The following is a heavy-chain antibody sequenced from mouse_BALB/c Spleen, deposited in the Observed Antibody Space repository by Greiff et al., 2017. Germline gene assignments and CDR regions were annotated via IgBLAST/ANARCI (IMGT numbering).Heavy chain of an antibody. CDR2: INSNGGST. J-gene: IGHJ4*01. CDR3: ARVYYMDY. Sequence: EVNVVESGGGLVQPGGSLKLSCAASGFTFSSYGMSWVRQTPDKRLELVATINSNGGSTYYPDSVKGRFTISRDNAKNTLYLQMSSLKSEDTAMYYCARVYYMDYWGQGTSVTVSS. CDR1: GFTFSSYG. D-gene: IGHD2-1*01. V-gene: IGHV5-6-3*01.